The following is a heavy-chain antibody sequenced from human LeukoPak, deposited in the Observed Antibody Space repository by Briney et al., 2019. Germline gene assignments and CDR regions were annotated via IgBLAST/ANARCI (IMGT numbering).Heavy chain of an antibody. J-gene: IGHJ6*03. CDR3: ARATSSGWHYYYYYMDV. V-gene: IGHV4-38-2*02. CDR1: GYSMSSGYY. D-gene: IGHD6-19*01. Sequence: SSETLSLTCTVSGYSMSSGYYWGWIRQPPERGLEWIGSMYHTGSTYYNPSLKSRVTISVDTSKNQFSLKLSSVTAADTAVYYCARATSSGWHYYYYYMDVWGKGTTVTVSS. CDR2: MYHTGST.